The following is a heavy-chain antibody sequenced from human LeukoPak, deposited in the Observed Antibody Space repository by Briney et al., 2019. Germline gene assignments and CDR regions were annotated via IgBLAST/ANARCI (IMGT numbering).Heavy chain of an antibody. V-gene: IGHV4-34*01. D-gene: IGHD3-10*01. CDR1: GGSFSGYY. J-gene: IGHJ4*02. CDR3: AGGRSAPYYYGSGSKLDY. Sequence: SETLSLTCAVYGGSFSGYYWSWIRQPPGKGLERIGEINHSGSTNYNPSLKSRVTISVDTSKNQFSLKLSSVTAADTAVYYCAGGRSAPYYYGSGSKLDYWGQGTLVTVSS. CDR2: INHSGST.